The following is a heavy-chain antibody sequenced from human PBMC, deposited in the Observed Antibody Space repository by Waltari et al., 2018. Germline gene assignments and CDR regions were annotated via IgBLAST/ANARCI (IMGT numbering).Heavy chain of an antibody. D-gene: IGHD2-21*02. J-gene: IGHJ4*02. CDR3: ARESYGGNSFDY. V-gene: IGHV3-33*01. Sequence: QVQLVESGGGVVQPGRSLRLSCAASGFTFSSYGMHWVRQAPGKGLEWGAVIGYDGSNKYYADFVKGRFTISRDNSKNTLYLQMNSLRAEDTAVYYCARESYGGNSFDYWGQGTLVTVSS. CDR1: GFTFSSYG. CDR2: IGYDGSNK.